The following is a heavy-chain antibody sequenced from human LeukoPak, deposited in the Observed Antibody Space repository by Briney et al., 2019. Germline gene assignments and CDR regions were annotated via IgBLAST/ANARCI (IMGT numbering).Heavy chain of an antibody. CDR1: GYTFATYG. V-gene: IGHV1-18*01. D-gene: IGHD6-13*01. J-gene: IGHJ4*02. CDR3: AKVAGDRMDY. CDR2: ISANTGKT. Sequence: ASVKVSCKASGYTFATYGFCWVRQAPGHGLEWMGWISANTGKTDYARKFQGRVTMTTDTSTSTACMELRSLRPDDTAVYYCAKVAGDRMDYWGQGTLLTVSS.